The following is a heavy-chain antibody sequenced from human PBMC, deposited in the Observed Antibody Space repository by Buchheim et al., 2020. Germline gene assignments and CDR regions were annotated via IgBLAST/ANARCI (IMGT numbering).Heavy chain of an antibody. CDR2: ISYDGSNK. CDR1: GFTFSSYG. CDR3: AKGREQWELLLEFDY. Sequence: QVQLVESGGGVVQPGRSLRLSCAASGFTFSSYGMHWVRQAPGKGLEWVAVISYDGSNKYYADSVKGRFTISRDNSKNTLYLQMNSLRAEDTAVYYCAKGREQWELLLEFDYWGQGTL. D-gene: IGHD1-26*01. V-gene: IGHV3-30*18. J-gene: IGHJ4*02.